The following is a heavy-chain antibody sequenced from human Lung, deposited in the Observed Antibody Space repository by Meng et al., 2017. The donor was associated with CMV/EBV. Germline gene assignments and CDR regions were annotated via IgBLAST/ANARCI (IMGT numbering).Heavy chain of an antibody. CDR3: ARDLITIAAADNYYYYRMDV. D-gene: IGHD6-13*01. V-gene: IGHV1-46*01. J-gene: IGHJ6*02. Sequence: ASVKVSXKASGYTFTSYYMHWVRQAPGQGLEWMGIINPSGGSTSYGQKFQGRVTMTRDTSTSTVYMELSSLRSEETAVYYCARDLITIAAADNYYYYRMDVWGQGXTVTVSS. CDR1: GYTFTSYY. CDR2: INPSGGST.